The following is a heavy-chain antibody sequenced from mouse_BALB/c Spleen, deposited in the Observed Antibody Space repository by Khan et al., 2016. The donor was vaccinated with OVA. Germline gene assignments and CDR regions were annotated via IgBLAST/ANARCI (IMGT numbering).Heavy chain of an antibody. CDR1: GYTFTDYI. CDR2: INPNNGGT. J-gene: IGHJ3*01. Sequence: VRLQQSGPELVKPGASVKIPCKASGYTFTDYIIDWVKQSLGESLEWIGDINPNNGGTIYNQKFKGQATLTVDKSSSTAYMELRSLTSEDTADYDCARHGYGWFADWGQGTLVTVSA. D-gene: IGHD2-2*01. CDR3: ARHGYGWFAD. V-gene: IGHV1-18*01.